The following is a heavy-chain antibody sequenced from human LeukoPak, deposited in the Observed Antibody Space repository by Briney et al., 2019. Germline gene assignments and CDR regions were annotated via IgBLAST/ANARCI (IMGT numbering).Heavy chain of an antibody. V-gene: IGHV3-11*04. CDR2: ISGSGGTV. CDR1: GFSFRDYY. CDR3: AGDYGGYSTTLDF. Sequence: GGSLRLSCAASGFSFRDYYMSWIRQAPGKGLEWVSYISGSGGTVHYADSVMGRFTISRDNTKDSLYLQMDSLRADDTAVYYCAGDYGGYSTTLDFWGQGTLVTVSS. D-gene: IGHD4-17*01. J-gene: IGHJ4*02.